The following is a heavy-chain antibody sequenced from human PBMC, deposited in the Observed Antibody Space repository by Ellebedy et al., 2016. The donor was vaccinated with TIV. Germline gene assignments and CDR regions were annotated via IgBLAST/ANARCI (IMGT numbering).Heavy chain of an antibody. Sequence: ASVKVSCKASGYTFTSYAVHWVRQAPGQRLEYMGWINAGTGNTKYSQNFQGRVTITRDTSASTAYMELSSLRSEDTAVYYCAGQYGVDYWGQGTLVTVSS. CDR3: AGQYGVDY. D-gene: IGHD4/OR15-4a*01. J-gene: IGHJ4*02. CDR1: GYTFTSYA. CDR2: INAGTGNT. V-gene: IGHV1-3*01.